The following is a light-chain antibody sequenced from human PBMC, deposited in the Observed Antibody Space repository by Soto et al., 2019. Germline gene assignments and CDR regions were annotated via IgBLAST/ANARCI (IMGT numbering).Light chain of an antibody. J-gene: IGLJ1*01. CDR2: SNN. CDR1: SSNIGSNT. V-gene: IGLV1-44*01. Sequence: QSVLTQPPSASGTPGQRVTISCSGSSSNIGSNTVNWYQQLPGTAPKLLIYSNNQRPSGVPDRFSGSKSGTSASLAISGLQSEDEDDYYCAAWDDSLKDVFGTGTKLTVL. CDR3: AAWDDSLKDV.